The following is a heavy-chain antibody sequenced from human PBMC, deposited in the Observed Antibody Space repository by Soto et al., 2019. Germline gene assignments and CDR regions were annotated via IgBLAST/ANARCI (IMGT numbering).Heavy chain of an antibody. CDR2: IYYSGST. CDR3: ARDLRVVVAAGHNWFDP. D-gene: IGHD2-15*01. J-gene: IGHJ5*02. Sequence: PSETLSLTCTVSGGSISSSSYYWGWIRQPPGKGLEWIGSIYYSGSTYYNPSLKSRVTISVDMSKNQFSLKLRSVTAADTAVYYCARDLRVVVAAGHNWFDPWGQGTLVTVSS. CDR1: GGSISSSSYY. V-gene: IGHV4-39*07.